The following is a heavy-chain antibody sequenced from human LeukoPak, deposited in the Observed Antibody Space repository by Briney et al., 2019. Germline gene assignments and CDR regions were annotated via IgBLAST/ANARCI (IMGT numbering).Heavy chain of an antibody. CDR2: IYPGDSTT. J-gene: IGHJ3*02. V-gene: IGHV5-51*01. CDR3: ARRSTSDGFDT. CDR1: GYRFSNYW. D-gene: IGHD1-26*01. Sequence: GESLKISCKGSGYRFSNYWIAWVRQMPGKGLEWMGIIYPGDSTTRYSPSFQGRVSISADNSISTAYLHWSSLKAPDTAMYYCARRSTSDGFDTWGQGTMVTVSS.